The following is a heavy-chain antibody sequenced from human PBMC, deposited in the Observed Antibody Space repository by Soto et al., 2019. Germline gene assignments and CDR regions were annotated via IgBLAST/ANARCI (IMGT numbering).Heavy chain of an antibody. CDR3: ARDIPRYCSSTSCQNWYFDL. J-gene: IGHJ2*01. D-gene: IGHD2-2*01. CDR2: IIPIFGTA. V-gene: IGHV1-69*01. Sequence: QVQLVQSGAEVKKPGSSVKVSCKASGGTFSSYAISWVRQAPGQGLEWMGGIIPIFGTANYAQKFQGRVTITADESTSTAYLELSSLRSEDTAVYYCARDIPRYCSSTSCQNWYFDLWGRGTLVTVSS. CDR1: GGTFSSYA.